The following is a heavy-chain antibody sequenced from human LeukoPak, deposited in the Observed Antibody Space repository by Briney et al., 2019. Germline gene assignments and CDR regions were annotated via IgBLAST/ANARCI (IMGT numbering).Heavy chain of an antibody. CDR3: AREEYCSSTSCYAPLDYYYYMDV. V-gene: IGHV4-34*01. Sequence: SETLSLTCAVYGGSFSGYYWSWIRQPPGKGLEWIGEINHSGSTNYNPSLKSRVTISVDTSKNQFSLKLSSVTAADTAVYYCAREEYCSSTSCYAPLDYYYYMDVWGKGTTVTISS. CDR2: INHSGST. D-gene: IGHD2-2*01. J-gene: IGHJ6*03. CDR1: GGSFSGYY.